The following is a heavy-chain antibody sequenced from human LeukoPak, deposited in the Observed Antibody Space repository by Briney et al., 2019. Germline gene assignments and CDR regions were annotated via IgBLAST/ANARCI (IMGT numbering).Heavy chain of an antibody. J-gene: IGHJ6*02. D-gene: IGHD2-2*01. Sequence: GGSLRLSCAASGFAFSRYGMHWVRQAPGKGLDWVAVIWYDASNKYYADSVKGRFTISRDNYKNTLYLQMNSLRAEDTAVYYCARDSAAAWSYGVDVWGQGTTVTVSS. CDR1: GFAFSRYG. CDR2: IWYDASNK. CDR3: ARDSAAAWSYGVDV. V-gene: IGHV3-33*01.